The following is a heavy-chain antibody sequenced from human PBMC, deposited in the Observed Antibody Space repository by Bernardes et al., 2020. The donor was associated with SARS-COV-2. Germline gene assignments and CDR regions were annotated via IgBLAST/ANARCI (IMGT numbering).Heavy chain of an antibody. D-gene: IGHD3-16*01. CDR2: INPKSVGT. V-gene: IGHV1-2*02. J-gene: IGHJ4*02. CDR1: GYTFTGYF. CDR3: NRAPEITGGEHF. Sequence: AADQVSCKTSGYTFTGYFMHWIRQAPGQGFEWMGWINPKSVGTRYAQKFKGRVTMTRDTSINTAYMELSGLRSDDTAVYYCNRAPEITGGEHFWGQGTPVTVTS.